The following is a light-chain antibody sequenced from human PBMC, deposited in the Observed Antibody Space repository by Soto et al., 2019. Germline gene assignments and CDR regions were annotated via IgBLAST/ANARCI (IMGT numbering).Light chain of an antibody. CDR2: EVS. V-gene: IGLV2-8*01. J-gene: IGLJ3*02. CDR1: SSDIGAYNY. CDR3: SSYAGSNDRWV. Sequence: LTQPPSASGSPGQSVTISCTGTSSDIGAYNYVSWYQQHPGKAPKLMIHEVSKRPSGVPDRFSGSKSGNTASLTVSGLQAEDEADYYCSSYAGSNDRWVFGGGTKLTVL.